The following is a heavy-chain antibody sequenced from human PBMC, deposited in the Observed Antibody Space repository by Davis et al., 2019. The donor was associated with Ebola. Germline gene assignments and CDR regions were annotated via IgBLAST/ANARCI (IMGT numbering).Heavy chain of an antibody. CDR3: ARLFDSSSWFWGLDY. J-gene: IGHJ4*02. V-gene: IGHV4-39*01. Sequence: MPSETLSLTCTVSGGSISSSSYYWGWIRQPPGKGLEWIGSIYYSGSTYYNPSLKSRVTISVDTPKNQFSLKLSSVTAADTAVYYCARLFDSSSWFWGLDYWGQGTLVTVSS. D-gene: IGHD6-13*01. CDR1: GGSISSSSYY. CDR2: IYYSGST.